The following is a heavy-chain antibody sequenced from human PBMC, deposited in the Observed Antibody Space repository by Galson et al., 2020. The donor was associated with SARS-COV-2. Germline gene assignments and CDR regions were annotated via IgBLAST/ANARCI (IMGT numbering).Heavy chain of an antibody. CDR3: VRVSGVHSSSWEDAGWFDA. J-gene: IGHJ5*02. D-gene: IGHD6-13*01. CDR1: GGSISSGDYY. Sequence: SQTLSLTCSVSGGSISSGDYYWSWIRQHPGPGLEWIGNIHYSGTTYYNPSLKSLVTISVDRSKNQFSLKVPSVTAADTAVYYCVRVSGVHSSSWEDAGWFDAWGQGTLVTVSS. CDR2: IHYSGTT. V-gene: IGHV4-31*01.